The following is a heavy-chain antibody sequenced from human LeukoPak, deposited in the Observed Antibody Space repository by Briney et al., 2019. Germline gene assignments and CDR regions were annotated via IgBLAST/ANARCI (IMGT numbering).Heavy chain of an antibody. CDR3: ARGLGNNWFDP. Sequence: SETLSLTCTVSGGSISSYYWSWIRQPPGKGLEWIGYIYYSGSTNYNPSLKSRVTISVDMSKNQFSLKLSSVTAADTAVYYCARGLGNNWFDPWGQGTLVTVSS. CDR2: IYYSGST. V-gene: IGHV4-59*01. J-gene: IGHJ5*02. D-gene: IGHD3-16*01. CDR1: GGSISSYY.